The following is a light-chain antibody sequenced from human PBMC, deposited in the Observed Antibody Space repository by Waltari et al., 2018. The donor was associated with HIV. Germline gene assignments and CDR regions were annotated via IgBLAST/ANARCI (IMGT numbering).Light chain of an antibody. Sequence: QSALTQPASVSGSPGQSITIPCSGTSNDVGRYNSVSSHQQHPGKAPKLMIYDVSNRPSGVSNRFSGSKSGNTASLTISVLQAEDEAYYYCSSYTSSSALYVVFGGGTKLTVL. CDR1: SNDVGRYNS. J-gene: IGLJ2*01. V-gene: IGLV2-14*03. CDR2: DVS. CDR3: SSYTSSSALYVV.